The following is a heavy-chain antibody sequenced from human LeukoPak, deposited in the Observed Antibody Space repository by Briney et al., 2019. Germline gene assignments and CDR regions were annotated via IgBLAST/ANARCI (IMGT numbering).Heavy chain of an antibody. Sequence: GASVKVSCKASGYTFTGYYMHWVRQAPGQGLEWMGWINPNSGGTNYAQKFQGRVTMTRDTSISTAYMEVSRLRSDDTAVYYCARDRISGGYFGGDLGWFDPWGQGTLVTVSS. CDR2: INPNSGGT. V-gene: IGHV1-2*02. CDR3: ARDRISGGYFGGDLGWFDP. J-gene: IGHJ5*02. D-gene: IGHD1-26*01. CDR1: GYTFTGYY.